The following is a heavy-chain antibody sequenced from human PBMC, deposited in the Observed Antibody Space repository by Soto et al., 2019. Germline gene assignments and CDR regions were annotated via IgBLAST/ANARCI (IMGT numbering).Heavy chain of an antibody. CDR1: GGSIDSGDYY. Sequence: SETLSLTCTVSGGSIDSGDYYWSWIRQPPGKGLEWIGYVYYSGTTNYNPFLKSRVTLSLDKSKNQFSLKMNSVTAADTAVYFCARAIGNQIDYWGQGTLVTVSS. CDR2: VYYSGTT. J-gene: IGHJ4*02. D-gene: IGHD3-10*01. CDR3: ARAIGNQIDY. V-gene: IGHV4-61*08.